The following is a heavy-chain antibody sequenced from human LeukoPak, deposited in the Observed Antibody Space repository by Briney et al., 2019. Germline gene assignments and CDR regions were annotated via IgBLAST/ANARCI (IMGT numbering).Heavy chain of an antibody. CDR2: ISGSGGST. CDR3: AKDLRGITMIGNDY. D-gene: IGHD3-22*01. CDR1: GFTFSSYA. J-gene: IGHJ4*02. Sequence: GGSLRLSCAASGFTFSSYAMSWVRQAPGKGLEWVSAISGSGGSTYYADSVKGRFTISSDNSKNTLYLQMNSLRAEDTAVYYCAKDLRGITMIGNDYWGQGTLVTVSS. V-gene: IGHV3-23*01.